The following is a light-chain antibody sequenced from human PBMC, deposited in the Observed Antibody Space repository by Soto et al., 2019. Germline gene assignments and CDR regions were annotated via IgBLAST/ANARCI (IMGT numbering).Light chain of an antibody. J-gene: IGLJ3*02. CDR3: AAWDDDLNGLV. V-gene: IGLV1-44*01. Sequence: QSVLTQPPSASGTPGQRITISCSGRTSNIGSNIVSWYHHLPGAAPTLLIYNNNQRPSGVPDRFFASKSGTSASLAISGLQPEDESHYYCAAWDDDLNGLVFGGGTKVTVL. CDR1: TSNIGSNI. CDR2: NNN.